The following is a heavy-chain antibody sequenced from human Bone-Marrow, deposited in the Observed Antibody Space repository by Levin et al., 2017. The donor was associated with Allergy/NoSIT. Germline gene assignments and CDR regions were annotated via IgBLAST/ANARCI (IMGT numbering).Heavy chain of an antibody. CDR2: IKTDGSSK. D-gene: IGHD2-2*01. CDR1: GFTFSNYW. CDR3: VRDGHAFDFDY. J-gene: IGHJ4*02. Sequence: ASVKVSCAASGFTFSNYWMHWVRQAPGKGLVWVSRIKTDGSSKDYADSVRGRFTISRDNAENTLDLQMNSLRVEDTAVYYCVRDGHAFDFDYWGQGTLVTVSS. V-gene: IGHV3-74*01.